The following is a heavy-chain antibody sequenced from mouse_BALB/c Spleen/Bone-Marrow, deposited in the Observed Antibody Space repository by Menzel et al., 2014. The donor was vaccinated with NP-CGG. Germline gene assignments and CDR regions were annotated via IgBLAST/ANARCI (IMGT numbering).Heavy chain of an antibody. CDR1: GYIFTSYT. D-gene: IGHD1-1*01. CDR2: INPSIGYT. CDR3: AREGTYYAYFDY. V-gene: IGHV1-4*02. Sequence: VMLVESAAAGLARPGASVKLSCKASGYIFTSYTIQWIKQRPGQGLEWIGYINPSIGYTDYNQKFKDKTTLTADKSSSTTYMQLSSLTSEDSAVYYCAREGTYYAYFDYWGQGSTLTVSS. J-gene: IGHJ2*01.